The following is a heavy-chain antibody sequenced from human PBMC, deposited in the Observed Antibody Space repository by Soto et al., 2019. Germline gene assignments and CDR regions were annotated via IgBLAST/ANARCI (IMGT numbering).Heavy chain of an antibody. Sequence: QEQLVQSGPEVKKPGSSVTVSCKASAGTFNNYAICWVRQAPGQGLEWMGGTIPLFSTSSYAQRFQGRVTITAGKSTSTVYMEMSNLRSEGTALYYCARAAGRRYYFYGMEVWGQGTMVTVSS. J-gene: IGHJ6*02. CDR3: ARAAGRRYYFYGMEV. D-gene: IGHD2-21*01. V-gene: IGHV1-69*06. CDR2: TIPLFSTS. CDR1: AGTFNNYA.